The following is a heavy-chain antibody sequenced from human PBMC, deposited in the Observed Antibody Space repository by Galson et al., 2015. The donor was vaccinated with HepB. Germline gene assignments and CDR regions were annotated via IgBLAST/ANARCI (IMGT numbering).Heavy chain of an antibody. Sequence: SETLSLTCAVSGGFISSSNWWSWVRQPPGKGLEWIGEIYHSGSTNYNPSLKSRVTISVDKSKNQFSLKLSSVTAADTAVYYCASHDYGDLGGAFDIWGQGTMVTVSS. CDR1: GGFISSSNW. CDR3: ASHDYGDLGGAFDI. V-gene: IGHV4-4*02. CDR2: IYHSGST. D-gene: IGHD4-17*01. J-gene: IGHJ3*02.